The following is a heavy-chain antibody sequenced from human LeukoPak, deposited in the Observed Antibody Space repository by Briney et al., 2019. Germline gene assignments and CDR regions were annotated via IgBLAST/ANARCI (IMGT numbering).Heavy chain of an antibody. J-gene: IGHJ4*02. CDR2: IKEDGSEN. D-gene: IGHD1-1*01. CDR1: GFTFSRYW. CDR3: ARQRYSDY. V-gene: IGHV3-7*01. Sequence: GGSLRLSCAASGFTFSRYWMTWVRQAPGKGLEWVANIKEDGSENSYVESVKGRSTISRDNAKNSLYLQLNSLRAEDTAVYFCARQRYSDYWGQGTLVTVSS.